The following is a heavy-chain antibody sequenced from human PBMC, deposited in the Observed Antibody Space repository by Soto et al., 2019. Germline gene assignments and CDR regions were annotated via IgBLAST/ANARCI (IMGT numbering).Heavy chain of an antibody. Sequence: PGGSLRLSCAASGFTVSSNYMSWVRQAPGKGLEWVSVIYSGGSTYYADSVKGRFTISRDNSKNTLYLQMNSLRAEDTAVYYCARLTYYYGSGVDYWGQGTLVTVSS. CDR2: IYSGGST. V-gene: IGHV3-66*04. CDR1: GFTVSSNY. D-gene: IGHD3-10*01. J-gene: IGHJ4*02. CDR3: ARLTYYYGSGVDY.